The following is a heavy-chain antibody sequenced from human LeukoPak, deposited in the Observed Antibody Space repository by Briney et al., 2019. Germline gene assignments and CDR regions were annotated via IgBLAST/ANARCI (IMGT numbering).Heavy chain of an antibody. CDR3: VRHAALGPFDY. V-gene: IGHV4-39*01. CDR2: IYYSGST. Sequence: SGTLSLTCTVSGGSISRSDYYWGWLRQPPGEGAEWIGSIYYSGSTYYNPSLKSPVTISVDTTKIQFSLKLTSVTATDTAVFYCVRHAALGPFDYWGQGALVTVSS. CDR1: GGSISRSDYY. D-gene: IGHD7-27*01. J-gene: IGHJ4*02.